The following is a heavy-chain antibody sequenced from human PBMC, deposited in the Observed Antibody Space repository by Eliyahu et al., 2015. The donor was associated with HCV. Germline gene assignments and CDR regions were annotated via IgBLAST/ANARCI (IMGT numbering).Heavy chain of an antibody. CDR2: ISYDGSNK. J-gene: IGHJ4*02. Sequence: QVQLVESGGGVVQPGRSLRLSXAASGFTFXSXGMHWVRQAPGXGLEWVAVISYDGSNKYYADSVKGRFTISRDNSKNTLYLQMNSLRAEDTAVYYCAKTREYSSGWTGYXDYWGQGTLVTVSS. CDR1: GFTFXSXG. V-gene: IGHV3-30*18. CDR3: AKTREYSSGWTGYXDY. D-gene: IGHD6-19*01.